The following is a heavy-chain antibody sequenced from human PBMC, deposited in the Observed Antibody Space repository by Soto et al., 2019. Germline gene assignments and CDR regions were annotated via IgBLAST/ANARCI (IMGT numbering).Heavy chain of an antibody. Sequence: QVQLVQSGAEVKKPGASVKVSCKASGYTFTSYGITWVRQAPGQGLEWMGWITPYNGNTNYAQKLQGRVTMTTDTSTSTAYMEPRSPRSDDTAVYFCAKRRGYWNCEFVYWGQGTLVSVSS. CDR1: GYTFTSYG. V-gene: IGHV1-18*01. J-gene: IGHJ4*02. D-gene: IGHD5-18*01. CDR2: ITPYNGNT. CDR3: AKRRGYWNCEFVY.